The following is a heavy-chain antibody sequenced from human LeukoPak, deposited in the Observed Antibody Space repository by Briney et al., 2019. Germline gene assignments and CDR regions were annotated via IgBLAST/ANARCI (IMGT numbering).Heavy chain of an antibody. CDR3: ASPSPHSAGGDAFDI. V-gene: IGHV1-69*13. CDR2: IIPIFGTA. CDR1: GGTFSSYA. Sequence: SVKVSCKASGGTFSSYAISWVRQAPGQGLEWMGGIIPIFGTANYAQKFQGRVTITADESTSTAYMELSSLRSEDTAVYYCASPSPHSAGGDAFDIWGQGTMFTVSS. J-gene: IGHJ3*02. D-gene: IGHD3-16*01.